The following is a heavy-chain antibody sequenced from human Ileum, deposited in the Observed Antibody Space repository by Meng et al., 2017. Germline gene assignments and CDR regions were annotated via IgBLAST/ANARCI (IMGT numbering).Heavy chain of an antibody. CDR2: IFHTGNT. J-gene: IGHJ1*01. D-gene: IGHD2-15*01. CDR3: VNYCSGGKCSPNEKTQH. V-gene: IGHV4-4*02. CDR1: AGSFSSGNW. Sequence: QMQLQESGPGLVKPSGTLSLTCGVSAGSFSSGNWWGWVRQPPGKGLEWIGEIFHTGNTNYNPSLQSRVSLSIDKSKNQFSLKVISVTAADTAVYYCVNYCSGGKCSPNEKTQHWGQGTLVTVSS.